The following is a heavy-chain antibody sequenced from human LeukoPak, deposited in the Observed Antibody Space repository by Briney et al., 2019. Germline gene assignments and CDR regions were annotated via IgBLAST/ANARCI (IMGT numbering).Heavy chain of an antibody. CDR3: ARRGGSYTYYYYYMDV. CDR1: GGSISSYY. V-gene: IGHV4-4*07. D-gene: IGHD1-26*01. CDR2: IYTSGST. J-gene: IGHJ6*03. Sequence: PSETLSLTCTVSGGSISSYYWSWIRQPAGKGLEWIGRIYTSGSTNYNPSLKSRVTMSVDTSKNQFSLKLSSVTAADTAVYYCARRGGSYTYYYYYMDVWGKGTTVTVSS.